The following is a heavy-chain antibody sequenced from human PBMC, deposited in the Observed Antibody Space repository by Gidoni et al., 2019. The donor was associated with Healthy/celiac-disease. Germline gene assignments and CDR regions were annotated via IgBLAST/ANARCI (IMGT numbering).Heavy chain of an antibody. Sequence: STYYANSVKGRFTISRDNSKNTLYLQMGSLRAEDMAVYYCARGRELLHIPNYYYYYYMDVWGKGTTVTVSS. V-gene: IGHV3-64*01. CDR3: ARGRELLHIPNYYYYYYMDV. D-gene: IGHD1-26*01. CDR2: ST. J-gene: IGHJ6*03.